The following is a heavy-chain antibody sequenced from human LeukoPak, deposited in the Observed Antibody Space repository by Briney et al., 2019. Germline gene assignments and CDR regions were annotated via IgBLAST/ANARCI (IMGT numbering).Heavy chain of an antibody. V-gene: IGHV4-34*01. CDR1: GFTFSSYA. D-gene: IGHD1-26*01. CDR3: ARHYSGNYYFMDY. Sequence: GSLRLSCAASGFTFSSYAMSWVRQSPVKGLEWIGEIYLYGTTNYNPSLKSRVTISVDTSKNQFSLNLSSVTAADTALYYCARHYSGNYYFMDYWGQGTLVTVSS. CDR2: IYLYGTT. J-gene: IGHJ4*02.